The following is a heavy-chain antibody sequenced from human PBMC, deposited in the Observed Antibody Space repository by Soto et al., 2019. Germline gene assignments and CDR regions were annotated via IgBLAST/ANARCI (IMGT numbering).Heavy chain of an antibody. V-gene: IGHV1-69*17. J-gene: IGHJ4*02. CDR3: ARDGGTTVITKFDY. CDR1: GGTFSRFS. CDR2: VIPIFDII. D-gene: IGHD4-17*01. Sequence: QVQLVQSEADVKKPGSSVKVSCKSSGGTFSRFSINWVRQAPGRGLEWMGGVIPIFDIINYAEKFQGIVTITADKSTNTASLELSRLTYEDTAVYYCARDGGTTVITKFDYWGQGTLVIVAS.